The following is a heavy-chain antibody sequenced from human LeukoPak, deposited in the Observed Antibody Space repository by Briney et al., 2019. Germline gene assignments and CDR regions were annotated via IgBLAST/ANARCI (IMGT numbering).Heavy chain of an antibody. CDR3: ASVRKYYCTNGVCYTGLERQPNWFDP. CDR2: IYYSGST. CDR1: GGSISSSSYY. D-gene: IGHD2-8*01. J-gene: IGHJ5*02. V-gene: IGHV4-39*07. Sequence: PSETLSLTCTVSGGSISSSSYYWGWIRQPPGKGLEWIGSIYYSGSTNYNPSLKSRVTISVDTSKNQFSLKLSSVTAADTAVYYCASVRKYYCTNGVCYTGLERQPNWFDPWGQGTLVTVSS.